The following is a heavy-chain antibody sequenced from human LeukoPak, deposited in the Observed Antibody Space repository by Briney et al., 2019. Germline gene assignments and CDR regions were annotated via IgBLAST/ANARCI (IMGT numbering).Heavy chain of an antibody. CDR1: GGSISSYY. J-gene: IGHJ4*02. D-gene: IGHD2-15*01. CDR2: IYYSGSN. Sequence: SDTLSLTCIFSGGSISSYYWSWIRQAPGKGLDGIDCIYYSGSNNLHPTLKSRVTISIDTSKNHFSLKLSSVTAADTAVYYCARSDCSGGSCYINFDSWGQGTLVTVS. CDR3: ARSDCSGGSCYINFDS. V-gene: IGHV4-59*07.